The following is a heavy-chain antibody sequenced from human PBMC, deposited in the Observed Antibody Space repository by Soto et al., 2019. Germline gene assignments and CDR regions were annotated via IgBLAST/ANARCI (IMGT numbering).Heavy chain of an antibody. Sequence: QLQLVQSGAEVERPGASVRVSCKAYGYPFSKYGISWIRQAPGQGLEWMGWIKPDNGDTNYAQKFQGRVTMTTDTSSNTAYMELRSLRSDDTAVYYCATSYDSGFDPWGQGTLV. CDR2: IKPDNGDT. CDR1: GYPFSKYG. CDR3: ATSYDSGFDP. J-gene: IGHJ5*02. V-gene: IGHV1-18*04. D-gene: IGHD5-12*01.